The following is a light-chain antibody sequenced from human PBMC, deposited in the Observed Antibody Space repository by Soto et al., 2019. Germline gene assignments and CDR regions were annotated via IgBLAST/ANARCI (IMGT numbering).Light chain of an antibody. CDR2: DVI. J-gene: IGLJ2*01. V-gene: IGLV2-14*01. CDR1: SSDVGGYNY. Sequence: QSALTQPASVSGSPGQSITISCTGTSSDVGGYNYVSWYQQHPGTAPKLMIYDVINLPSGVSNRFSGSTSGNTASLTISGLQAEDEADYYCSSYTSSNAVVFGGGTKLTVL. CDR3: SSYTSSNAVV.